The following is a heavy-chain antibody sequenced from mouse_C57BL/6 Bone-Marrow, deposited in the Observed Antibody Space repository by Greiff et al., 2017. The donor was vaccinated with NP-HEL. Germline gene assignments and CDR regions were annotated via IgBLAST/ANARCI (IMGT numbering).Heavy chain of an antibody. V-gene: IGHV1-54*01. CDR3: ARGGGYEAY. Sequence: QVQLQQSGAELVRPGTSVTVSCKASGYAFTNYLIEWVKQRPGQGLEWIGVINPGSGGTNYNEKFKGKATLTADKSSSTAYMQLSSLTSEDSAVYFCARGGGYEAYWGQGTLVTVSA. CDR2: INPGSGGT. J-gene: IGHJ3*01. D-gene: IGHD2-2*01. CDR1: GYAFTNYL.